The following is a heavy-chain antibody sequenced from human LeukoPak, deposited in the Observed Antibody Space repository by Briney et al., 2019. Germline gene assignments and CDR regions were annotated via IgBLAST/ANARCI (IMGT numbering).Heavy chain of an antibody. D-gene: IGHD6-19*01. CDR2: INPEGAST. Sequence: PGGSLRLSCTASGFASSTYWMFWVRQAPGKGLVWVSQINPEGASTTYGDPAKGRLTASRDNAKNALHLQMNSLRVDDTAVYYCARGTAITAGIDFWGQGTLVTVSS. V-gene: IGHV3-74*01. CDR1: GFASSTYW. J-gene: IGHJ4*02. CDR3: ARGTAITAGIDF.